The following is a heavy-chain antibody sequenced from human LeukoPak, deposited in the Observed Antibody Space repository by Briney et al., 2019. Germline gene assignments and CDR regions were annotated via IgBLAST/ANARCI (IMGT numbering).Heavy chain of an antibody. V-gene: IGHV3-30*02. CDR2: IRFDGGDK. CDR3: AKGSSRDFLWGSTLDY. Sequence: GGSLRLSCAASGFTFRTYGIHWVRQAPGKGLERVAFIRFDGGDKYYADSVKGRFTISRDNSKNTLYLQMNSLRSEDTAVYYCAKGSSRDFLWGSTLDYWGQGTLVLVSS. J-gene: IGHJ4*02. D-gene: IGHD3-16*01. CDR1: GFTFRTYG.